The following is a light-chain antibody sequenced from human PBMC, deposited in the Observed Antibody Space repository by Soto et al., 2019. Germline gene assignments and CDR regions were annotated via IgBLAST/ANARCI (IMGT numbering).Light chain of an antibody. CDR3: SSYAGSNNFV. Sequence: QSVLTQPASVSGSPGQSITISCTGTSSDVGSYNYVSWHQQHPGKAPKLMIYEVSKRPSGVPDRFSGSKSGNTASLIVSGLQAEDEADYYCSSYAGSNNFVFGTGTKVTVL. J-gene: IGLJ1*01. CDR2: EVS. CDR1: SSDVGSYNY. V-gene: IGLV2-8*01.